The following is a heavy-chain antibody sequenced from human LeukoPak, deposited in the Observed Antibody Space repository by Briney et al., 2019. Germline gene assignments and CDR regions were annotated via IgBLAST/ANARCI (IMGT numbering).Heavy chain of an antibody. CDR2: IYFNGST. Sequence: SETLSLTCTVSGGSISTSNSYYWGWIRQPPGKGLEWIGSIYFNGSTYDNPSLKSRVTISVDTSKNQFSLKLSSVTAADTAVYYCARHHQFYYYYGMDVWGQGTTVTVSS. V-gene: IGHV4-39*01. CDR1: GGSISTSNSYY. J-gene: IGHJ6*02. D-gene: IGHD5-24*01. CDR3: ARHHQFYYYYGMDV.